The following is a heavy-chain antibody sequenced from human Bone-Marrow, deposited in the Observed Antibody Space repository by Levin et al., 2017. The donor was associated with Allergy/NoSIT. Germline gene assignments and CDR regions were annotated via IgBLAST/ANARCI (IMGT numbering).Heavy chain of an antibody. V-gene: IGHV3-74*01. CDR2: INPDGSTT. CDR3: ARELAGSPDY. J-gene: IGHJ4*02. D-gene: IGHD1-26*01. CDR1: GFTFSSYW. Sequence: GESLKISCATSGFTFSSYWMNWVRQAPGKGLVWVSLINPDGSTTTYAGSVKGRFTISRDNAKNTVYLQMNSLRAEDTAVYYCARELAGSPDYWGQGTLVTVSS.